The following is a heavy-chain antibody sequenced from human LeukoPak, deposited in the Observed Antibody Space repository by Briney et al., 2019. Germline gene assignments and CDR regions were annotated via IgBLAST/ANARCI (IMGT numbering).Heavy chain of an antibody. CDR1: GFTVITND. CDR3: ARGVEPLAANTLAY. V-gene: IGHV3-53*01. Sequence: GGSLRLSCAASGFTVITNDMTWVRQAPGKGLEWVSVLYSDGNTKYADSVQGRFTISRDNFKNTLYLEMNSLSPDDTAVYYCARGVEPLAANTLAYWGQGTLVTVSS. J-gene: IGHJ4*02. CDR2: LYSDGNT. D-gene: IGHD1-14*01.